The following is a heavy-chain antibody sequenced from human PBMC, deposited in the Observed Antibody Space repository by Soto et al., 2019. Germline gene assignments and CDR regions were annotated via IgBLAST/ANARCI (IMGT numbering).Heavy chain of an antibody. CDR1: GFSFSDYA. V-gene: IGHV3-23*01. J-gene: IGHJ4*01. D-gene: IGHD3-3*01. Sequence: EVRLLESGGGLVQPGGSLRLSCKASGFSFSDYAMTWVRQAPGKGLEWVSVISGSGDNTFYAASVKGRFAISRDNSKNVLYLQMNSLSADDAAVYFCAKGRAITVYGVDILFDYWGLGTLVTVSS. CDR3: AKGRAITVYGVDILFDY. CDR2: ISGSGDNT.